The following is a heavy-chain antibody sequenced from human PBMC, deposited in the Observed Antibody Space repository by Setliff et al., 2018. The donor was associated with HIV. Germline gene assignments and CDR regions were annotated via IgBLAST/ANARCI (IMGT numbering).Heavy chain of an antibody. CDR1: GYTFTTYG. Sequence: GASVKVSCKASGYTFTTYGITWVRQAPGQGLEWMGWISTYNGNTNYAQKFQGRVTMTTVTSTSTAYMELRSLRSEDTAVYYCARADSSNWYHVDYWGQGTLVTVSS. CDR3: ARADSSNWYHVDY. V-gene: IGHV1-18*01. D-gene: IGHD6-13*01. J-gene: IGHJ4*02. CDR2: ISTYNGNT.